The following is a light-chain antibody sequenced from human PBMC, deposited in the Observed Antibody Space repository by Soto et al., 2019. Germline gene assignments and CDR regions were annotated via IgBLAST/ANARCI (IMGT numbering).Light chain of an antibody. CDR2: MAS. Sequence: DIQMTQSPSALSASVGDRVTITCRASQSGNRWLAWYQQKPGKAPNLLIYMASSLESGVPSRFSGSGSGTEFTLTISSLQPDDFATYYCQQYNSYSWMFGQGTKVDIK. V-gene: IGKV1-5*03. CDR1: QSGNRW. CDR3: QQYNSYSWM. J-gene: IGKJ1*01.